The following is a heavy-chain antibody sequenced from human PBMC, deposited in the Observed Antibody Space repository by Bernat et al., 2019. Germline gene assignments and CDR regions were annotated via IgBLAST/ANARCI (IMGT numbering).Heavy chain of an antibody. D-gene: IGHD3-22*01. CDR1: GGSISSGGYS. V-gene: IGHV4-30-2*01. J-gene: IGHJ4*02. Sequence: QLQLQESGSGLVKPSQTLSLTCTVSGGSISSGGYSWGWIRQPPGKGLEWIGYIYHNGRNYYNPSLKSRVTISVDRSQNQFSLKLSSVTAADAAVYYCARSFSGYYDSSGYAYWGQGTLVTVSS. CDR2: IYHNGRN. CDR3: ARSFSGYYDSSGYAY.